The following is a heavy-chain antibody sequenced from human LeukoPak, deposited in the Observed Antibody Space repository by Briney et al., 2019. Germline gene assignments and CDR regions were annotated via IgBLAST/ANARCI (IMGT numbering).Heavy chain of an antibody. D-gene: IGHD2-2*01. CDR2: IIPIFGTA. CDR3: ARVPAATAGWFDP. Sequence: ASVKVSCKASGGTFSSYAISWVRQAPGQGLEWMGGIIPIFGTANYAQKFQGRVTITTDESTSTAYMELSSLRSEDTAVYYCARVPAATAGWFDPWGRGTLVTVSS. J-gene: IGHJ5*02. CDR1: GGTFSSYA. V-gene: IGHV1-69*05.